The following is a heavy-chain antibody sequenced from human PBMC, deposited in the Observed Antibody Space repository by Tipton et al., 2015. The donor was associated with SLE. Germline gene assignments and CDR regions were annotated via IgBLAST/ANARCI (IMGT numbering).Heavy chain of an antibody. V-gene: IGHV3-53*01. CDR3: ARDGSGYSVY. CDR2: ISSGGTGGNI. Sequence: SLRLSCAASGFTVSSHYMSWVRQAPGKGLEWVSLISSGGTGGNIYHADSVKGRFTISRDNSKNTLYLQMNSLRAEDTAVYYCARDGSGYSVYWGQGALVTVSP. D-gene: IGHD3-22*01. J-gene: IGHJ4*02. CDR1: GFTVSSHY.